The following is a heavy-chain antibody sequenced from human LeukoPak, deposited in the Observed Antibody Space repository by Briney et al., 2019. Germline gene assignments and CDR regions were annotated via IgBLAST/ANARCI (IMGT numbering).Heavy chain of an antibody. CDR2: INPNSGGT. Sequence: ASVKVSCKASGYTFSDYYMHWVRQAPGQGLEWVGWINPNSGGTNYAQKFQGRVTMTWDTSITTAYMEVSRLRSDDSAVYYCARGEQQLALDGYRYYGLDVWGQGTTVTVSS. CDR1: GYTFSDYY. D-gene: IGHD6-13*01. J-gene: IGHJ6*02. V-gene: IGHV1-2*02. CDR3: ARGEQQLALDGYRYYGLDV.